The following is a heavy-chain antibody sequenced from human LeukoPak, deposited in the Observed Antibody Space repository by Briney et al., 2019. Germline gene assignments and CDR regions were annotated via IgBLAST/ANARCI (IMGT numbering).Heavy chain of an antibody. V-gene: IGHV3-48*03. Sequence: GGSLRLSCAASGFTYSSYEMNWVRQAPGKGLEWVSYISSSGSTIYYADSAKGRFTISRDNAKNSLYLQMNSLRAEDTAVYYCARDGTVVTANYYYYGMDVWGQGTTVTVSS. J-gene: IGHJ6*02. CDR2: ISSSGSTI. CDR1: GFTYSSYE. D-gene: IGHD2-21*02. CDR3: ARDGTVVTANYYYYGMDV.